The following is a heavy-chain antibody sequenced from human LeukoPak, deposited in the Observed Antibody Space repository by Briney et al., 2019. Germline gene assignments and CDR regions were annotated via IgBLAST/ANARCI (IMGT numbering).Heavy chain of an antibody. CDR2: ISSSGST. D-gene: IGHD3-22*01. V-gene: IGHV4-61*02. CDR1: GDSISNGDYY. J-gene: IGHJ3*02. Sequence: PSETLSLTCTVSGDSISNGDYYWSWIRQPAGKGLEWIGRISSSGSTNYNPSLKSRVTISVDTSKNQFSLKLSSVTAADTAVYFCARGPYSYDGSGAFDIWGQGTMVTVSS. CDR3: ARGPYSYDGSGAFDI.